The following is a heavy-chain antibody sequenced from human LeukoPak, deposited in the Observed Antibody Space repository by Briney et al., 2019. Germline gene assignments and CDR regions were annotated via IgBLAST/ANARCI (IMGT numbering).Heavy chain of an antibody. CDR1: GDNFPIYW. CDR3: ARIYGGNPSYYFDY. CDR2: IYPDDSNT. V-gene: IGHV5-51*01. Sequence: GESLQISCQGSGDNFPIYWIGWVRQLPGQGLEWMGIIYPDDSNTIYGPSFQGQVTISADKSINTAYLEWSSLKASDTAMYYCARIYGGNPSYYFDYWGQGTLVTVSS. D-gene: IGHD4-23*01. J-gene: IGHJ4*02.